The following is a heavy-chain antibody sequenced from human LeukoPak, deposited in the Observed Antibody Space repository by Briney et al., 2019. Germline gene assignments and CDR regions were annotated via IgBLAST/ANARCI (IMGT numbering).Heavy chain of an antibody. CDR1: GFTFSTYA. CDR3: AKPYSSSRTAGSNLFDS. D-gene: IGHD6-13*01. V-gene: IGHV3-23*01. J-gene: IGHJ4*02. CDR2: ISGSAIST. Sequence: GGSLRLSCAASGFTFSTYAMSWVRQAPGKGLEWVSTISGSAISTYYADSVKGRLTISRDNSNNSLYLQLNSLRAEDTAVYYCAKPYSSSRTAGSNLFDSWGQGTLVTVSS.